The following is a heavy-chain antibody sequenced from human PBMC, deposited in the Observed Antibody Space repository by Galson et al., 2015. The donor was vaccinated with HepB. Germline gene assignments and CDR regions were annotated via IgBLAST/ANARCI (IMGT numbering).Heavy chain of an antibody. V-gene: IGHV3-21*01. CDR2: ISSSSSYI. J-gene: IGHJ6*02. CDR3: ARDPDYCYYGMDV. Sequence: SLRLSCAASGFTFSSYSMNWVRQAPGKGLEWVSSISSSSSYIYYADSVKGRFTISRDNAKNSLYLQMNSLRAEDTAVYYCARDPDYCYYGMDVWGQGTTVTVSS. CDR1: GFTFSSYS.